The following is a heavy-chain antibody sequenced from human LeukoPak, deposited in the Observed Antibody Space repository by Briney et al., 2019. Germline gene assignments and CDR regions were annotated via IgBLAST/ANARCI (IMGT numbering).Heavy chain of an antibody. V-gene: IGHV3-30*02. CDR1: GFTFSSYG. J-gene: IGHJ4*02. CDR2: IRYDGSNK. Sequence: GGSLRLSCAASGFTFSSYGMHWVRQAPGKGLEWVAFIRYDGSNKYYADSVKGRFTISRDNSKNTLYLQMNSLRAEATAVYYSAGRLEYSSSSPLYWGQGTLVTVSS. CDR3: AGRLEYSSSSPLY. D-gene: IGHD6-6*01.